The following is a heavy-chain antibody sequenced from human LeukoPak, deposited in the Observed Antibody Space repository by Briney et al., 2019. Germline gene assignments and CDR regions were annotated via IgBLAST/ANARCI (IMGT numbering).Heavy chain of an antibody. J-gene: IGHJ5*02. D-gene: IGHD6-19*01. Sequence: GGSLRLSCAASGLHFSGTAISWVRQAPGKGLEWVSAISHDGMNAYYADSVKGRFTISRDNSKKTVSLEMSSLTAADTGVYYCAKDGAQYSSGPECDPRGQGALVTVSP. CDR2: ISHDGMNA. CDR1: GLHFSGTA. CDR3: AKDGAQYSSGPECDP. V-gene: IGHV3-23*01.